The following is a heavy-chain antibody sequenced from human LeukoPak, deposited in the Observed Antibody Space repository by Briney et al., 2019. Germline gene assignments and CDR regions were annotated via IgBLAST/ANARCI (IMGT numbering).Heavy chain of an antibody. V-gene: IGHV3-48*03. CDR3: GRGGYCSGGTCYRFNAFDI. D-gene: IGHD2-15*01. J-gene: IGHJ3*02. CDR2: ISPSGSTM. Sequence: GGPLRLPCATSGFTFSSYQINWVRQAPGKGREWVSYISPSGSTMYYADSVKGRFTISTDNAKNSLYLQMNSLRAEDTAVYYCGRGGYCSGGTCYRFNAFDIWGQGTMVTVSS. CDR1: GFTFSSYQ.